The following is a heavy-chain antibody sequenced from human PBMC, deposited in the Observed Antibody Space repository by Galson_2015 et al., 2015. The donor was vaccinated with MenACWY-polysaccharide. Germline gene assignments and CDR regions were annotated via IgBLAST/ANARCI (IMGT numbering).Heavy chain of an antibody. CDR3: ARDSYGDYAFDY. Sequence: SLRLAGAASGFTFSSYSMNWVRQAPGQGLEWVSSISSSSSYIYYADSVKGRFTISRDNAKNSLYLQMNSLRAEDTAVYYCARDSYGDYAFDYWGQGTLVTVSS. CDR1: GFTFSSYS. D-gene: IGHD4-17*01. CDR2: ISSSSSYI. V-gene: IGHV3-21*01. J-gene: IGHJ4*02.